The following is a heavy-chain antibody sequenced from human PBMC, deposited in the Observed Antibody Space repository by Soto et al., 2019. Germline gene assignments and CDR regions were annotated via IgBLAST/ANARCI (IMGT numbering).Heavy chain of an antibody. V-gene: IGHV1-18*04. CDR2: IGAYNGNT. CDR1: GDTFSTYG. D-gene: IGHD3-10*01. Sequence: ASVKVSCKASGDTFSTYGISWVRQAPGQGLVWMGWIGAYNGNTDDAQKFQGRVTMTTDTSTSTGYMELRSLRFDDTAVYYCAYTGGSYDYYYYYGMDVWGQGTTVTVSS. CDR3: AYTGGSYDYYYYYGMDV. J-gene: IGHJ6*02.